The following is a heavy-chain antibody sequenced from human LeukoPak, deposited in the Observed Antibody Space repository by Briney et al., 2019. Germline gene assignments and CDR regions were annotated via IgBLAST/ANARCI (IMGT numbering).Heavy chain of an antibody. CDR3: ARVVPAAMRYYYGMDV. V-gene: IGHV4-34*01. J-gene: IGHJ6*04. D-gene: IGHD2-2*01. Sequence: SETLSLTCAVYGGSFSGYYWSWIRQPPGKGLEWIGEINHSGSTYYNPSLKSRVTISVDTSKNQFSLKLSSVTAADTAVYYCARVVPAAMRYYYGMDVWGKGTTVTVSS. CDR2: INHSGST. CDR1: GGSFSGYY.